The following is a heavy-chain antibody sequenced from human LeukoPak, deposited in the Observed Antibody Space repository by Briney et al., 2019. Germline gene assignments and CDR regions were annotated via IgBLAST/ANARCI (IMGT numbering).Heavy chain of an antibody. Sequence: SETLSLTCAVYGGSFSGYYWSWIRQPPGKGLEWIGEINHSGSTNYNPSLKSRVTISVDTSKYQFSLKLSSVTAADTAVYYCAREVATNGPYYYYGMDVWGQGTTVTVSS. CDR1: GGSFSGYY. D-gene: IGHD5-12*01. V-gene: IGHV4-34*01. J-gene: IGHJ6*02. CDR2: INHSGST. CDR3: AREVATNGPYYYYGMDV.